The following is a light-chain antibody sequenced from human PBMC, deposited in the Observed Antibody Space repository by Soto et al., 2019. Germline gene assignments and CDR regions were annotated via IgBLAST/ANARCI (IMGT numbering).Light chain of an antibody. CDR3: QQTYSAPPWT. J-gene: IGKJ1*01. Sequence: DIQMTQSPTSLSASVGDRVTISCRASQSISTYLSWYQQKPGKAPRLLIYAASTVQSGVPPRFSGSGSGTDFILTISSLRSEDIATYFGQQTYSAPPWTFGQGTKVEIK. CDR2: AAS. V-gene: IGKV1-39*01. CDR1: QSISTY.